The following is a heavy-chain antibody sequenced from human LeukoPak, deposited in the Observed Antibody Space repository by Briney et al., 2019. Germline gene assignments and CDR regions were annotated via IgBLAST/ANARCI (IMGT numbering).Heavy chain of an antibody. D-gene: IGHD6-13*01. V-gene: IGHV1-69*13. CDR1: GGTFSSDA. J-gene: IGHJ3*02. Sequence: GASVKVSCKASGGTFSSDAISWVRQAPGQGLEWMGGIIPIFGKTNYAQRFQGRVTIIADESTSTAYMELSSLTSEDTAVYYCARQRIAAAAPDAFDIWGQGTMVTVSS. CDR2: IIPIFGKT. CDR3: ARQRIAAAAPDAFDI.